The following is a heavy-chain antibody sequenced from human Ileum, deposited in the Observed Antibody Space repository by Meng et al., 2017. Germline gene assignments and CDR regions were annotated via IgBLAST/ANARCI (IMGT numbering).Heavy chain of an antibody. CDR3: ARGLPAGYIP. D-gene: IGHD3-9*01. Sequence: SETLSLPCTVLGGSMSSFYWSWIRQPPGKGLEWIGYIYNSGSTNYNPSLESRVTISVDTSRNQFSLRLRSVSDADTAVYYCARGLPAGYIPWGQGTLVTVSS. V-gene: IGHV4-59*01. J-gene: IGHJ4*02. CDR1: GGSMSSFY. CDR2: IYNSGST.